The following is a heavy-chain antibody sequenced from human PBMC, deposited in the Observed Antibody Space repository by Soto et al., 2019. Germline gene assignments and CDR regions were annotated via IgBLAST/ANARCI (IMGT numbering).Heavy chain of an antibody. J-gene: IGHJ6*02. Sequence: GSGPTLVNPTETLTLTCSVPGFSLTNGRMGVSWIRQPPGKALEWLAHFFSDAERSYSTSMQSRLNMYKDSSGSQVVLTMTNMALADTATYFCARMDGDYNYYGLDVWGHGIAVTVSS. V-gene: IGHV2-26*01. CDR3: ARMDGDYNYYGLDV. CDR1: GFSLTNGRMG. CDR2: FFSDAER. D-gene: IGHD4-17*01.